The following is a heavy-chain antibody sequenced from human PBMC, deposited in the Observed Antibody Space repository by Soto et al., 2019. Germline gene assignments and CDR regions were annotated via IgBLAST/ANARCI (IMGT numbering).Heavy chain of an antibody. J-gene: IGHJ4*02. CDR2: TYYRSKWYN. CDR1: GDSVSSNSAA. D-gene: IGHD5-12*01. CDR3: ARLGYSGYDSTFAFDY. Sequence: KQSQTLSLTCAISGDSVSSNSAAWNWIRQSPSRGLEWLGRTYYRSKWYNDYAVSVKSRITINPDTSKNQFSLQLNSVTPEDTAVYYCARLGYSGYDSTFAFDYWGQGTLVTVSS. V-gene: IGHV6-1*01.